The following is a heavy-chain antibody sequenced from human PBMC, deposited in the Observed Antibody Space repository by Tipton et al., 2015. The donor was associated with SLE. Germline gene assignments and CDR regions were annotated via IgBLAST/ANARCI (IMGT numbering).Heavy chain of an antibody. V-gene: IGHV4-59*12. J-gene: IGHJ4*02. CDR3: ARSPLEFYDFWNGYFDF. CDR2: IYYSGTT. Sequence: LRLSCTVSGDSISSYYWSWIRQPPGKGLEWIGTIYYSGTTFYNPSLKSRVTISVDTSTNQFSLRLSSVTAADTAVYFCARSPLEFYDFWNGYFDFWGQGTLVTASS. CDR1: GDSISSYY. D-gene: IGHD3-3*01.